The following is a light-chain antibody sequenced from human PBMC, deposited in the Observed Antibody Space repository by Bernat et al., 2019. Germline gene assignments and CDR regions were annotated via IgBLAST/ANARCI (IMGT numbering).Light chain of an antibody. Sequence: VTITCRTRQDISRFLTWYHQKPVKASKLLIYYANHLESGVPSRFSGSGSGTEFHLTISSLQPEDFATYSRQQYNSVPTCGKVTKVESK. CDR2: YAN. CDR1: QDISRF. CDR3: QQYNSVPT. V-gene: IGKV1-13*02. J-gene: IGKJ1*01.